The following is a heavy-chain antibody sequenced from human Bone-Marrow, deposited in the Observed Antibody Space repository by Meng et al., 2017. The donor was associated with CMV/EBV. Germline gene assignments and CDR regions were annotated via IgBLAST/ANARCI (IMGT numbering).Heavy chain of an antibody. CDR2: MSFDTGAT. D-gene: IGHD3-3*02. Sequence: ASVKVSCKASGHPLTGSYMHWVRQAPGQGLEWMGWMSFDTGATKYAQMYQGRVSLTRDTSINTIYMELSSLTFDDTAVYFCTRSGHFWGFDVWGQGPLVTVSS. J-gene: IGHJ3*01. CDR1: GHPLTGSY. CDR3: TRSGHFWGFDV. V-gene: IGHV1-2*02.